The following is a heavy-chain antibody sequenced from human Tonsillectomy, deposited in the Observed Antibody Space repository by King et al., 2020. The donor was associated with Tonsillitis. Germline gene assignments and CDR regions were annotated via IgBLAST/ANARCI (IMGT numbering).Heavy chain of an antibody. CDR1: GGSISSSNW. Sequence: VQLQESGPGLVKPSGTLSLTCAVSGGSISSSNWWSWVRQPPGKGLEWIGEIYHSGSTNYNPSLKSRVIISVDKSKHQFSLKLSSVTAADTAVYYCTRETYSTLPTVAEYFHHWGQGTLVTVSS. D-gene: IGHD6-13*01. CDR3: TRETYSTLPTVAEYFHH. V-gene: IGHV4-4*02. CDR2: IYHSGST. J-gene: IGHJ1*01.